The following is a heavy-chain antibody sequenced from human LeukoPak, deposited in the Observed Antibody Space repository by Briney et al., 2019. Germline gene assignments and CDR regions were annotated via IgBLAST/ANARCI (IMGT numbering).Heavy chain of an antibody. CDR1: GFTFSSYA. J-gene: IGHJ6*02. Sequence: ARSLTLSCMTSGFTFSSYAMHWVRQAPPKGPDMLAFITFDGSYKDYADSVKGRFTISRDNPKNTLYLQMNSLRVEDTAVYYCGDYGSGLGGMDVWGQGTTVTVSS. CDR3: GDYGSGLGGMDV. V-gene: IGHV3-30*01. CDR2: ITFDGSYK. D-gene: IGHD3-10*01.